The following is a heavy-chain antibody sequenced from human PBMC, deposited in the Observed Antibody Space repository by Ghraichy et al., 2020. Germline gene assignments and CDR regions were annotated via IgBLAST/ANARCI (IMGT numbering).Heavy chain of an antibody. CDR2: INSDGSST. J-gene: IGHJ6*02. V-gene: IGHV3-74*01. CDR3: ARGHCSSTSCYWDYGMDV. CDR1: GFTFSSYW. Sequence: GESLNISCAASGFTFSSYWMHWVRQAPGKGLVWVSRINSDGSSTSYADSVKGRFTISRDNAKNTLYLQMNSLRAEDTAVYYCARGHCSSTSCYWDYGMDVWGQGTTVTVSS. D-gene: IGHD2-2*01.